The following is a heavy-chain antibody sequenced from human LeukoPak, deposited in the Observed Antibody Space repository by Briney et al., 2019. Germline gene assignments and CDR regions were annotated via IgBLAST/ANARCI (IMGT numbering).Heavy chain of an antibody. J-gene: IGHJ6*03. CDR1: GFTFSSYW. D-gene: IGHD3-3*01. V-gene: IGHV3-74*01. CDR2: INGDGRNI. CDR3: ARVNFGRNYYYYYYMDV. Sequence: GGSLRLSCVASGFTFSSYWMHWVRQDPRKGLVWVSRINGDGRNINYADSVRGRFTISRDNAKNTLYLQMNSLRAEDTAVYYCARVNFGRNYYYYYYMDVWGKGTTVTVSS.